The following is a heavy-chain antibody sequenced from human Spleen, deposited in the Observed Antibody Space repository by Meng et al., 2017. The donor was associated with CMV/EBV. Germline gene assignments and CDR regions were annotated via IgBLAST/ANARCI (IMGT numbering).Heavy chain of an antibody. CDR3: ARAVGAIGHGYFQH. Sequence: GESLKISCAASGFTFNGFWMTWVRQAPGKGLEWVANIKQDGSEKYYVDSVKGRFTISRDNAKNSLYLQMNSMIAEDTAVYYCARAVGAIGHGYFQHWGQGTLVTVSS. V-gene: IGHV3-7*01. CDR1: GFTFNGFW. J-gene: IGHJ1*01. D-gene: IGHD1-26*01. CDR2: IKQDGSEK.